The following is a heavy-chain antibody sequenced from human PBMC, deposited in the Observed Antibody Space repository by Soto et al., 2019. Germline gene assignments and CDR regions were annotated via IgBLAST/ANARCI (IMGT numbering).Heavy chain of an antibody. CDR1: VDRIPCNSST. D-gene: IGHD6-13*01. V-gene: IGHV6-1*01. Sequence: QARSLTCPITVDRIPCNSSTWNWIKQTPSRGLEWLGRTYYRSKWYNDYAVSVKSRITINPDTSKNQFSLQLNSVTPEDTAVYYCARAQQQGGMDVWGQGTTVTVSS. CDR2: TYYRSKWYN. J-gene: IGHJ6*02. CDR3: ARAQQQGGMDV.